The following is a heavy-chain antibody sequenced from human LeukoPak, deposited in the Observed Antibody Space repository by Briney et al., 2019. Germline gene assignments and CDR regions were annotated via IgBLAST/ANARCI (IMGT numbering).Heavy chain of an antibody. D-gene: IGHD4-17*01. CDR1: GYTFTSYY. CDR3: ARSDMTTVKGGNDY. CDR2: INPSGGGT. Sequence: ASVKVSCRASGYTFTSYYMHWVRQAPGQGLEWMGIINPSGGGTSYAQKFQGRVTMTRDTSTSTVYMGLSSLRSEDTAVYYCARSDMTTVKGGNDYWGQGTLVTVSS. V-gene: IGHV1-46*01. J-gene: IGHJ4*02.